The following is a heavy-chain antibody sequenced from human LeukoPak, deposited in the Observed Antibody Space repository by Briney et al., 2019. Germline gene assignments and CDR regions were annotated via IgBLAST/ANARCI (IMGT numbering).Heavy chain of an antibody. V-gene: IGHV4-59*01. CDR3: ARARNSSSSPGVNWFDP. J-gene: IGHJ5*02. CDR1: GGSISSYY. Sequence: KSSETLSLTCTVSGGSISSYYWSWIRQPPGKGLEWIGYIYYSGSTNYNPSLKSRVTISVDTSKNQFSLKLSSVTAADTAVYYCARARNSSSSPGVNWFDPWGQGTLVTVSS. D-gene: IGHD6-6*01. CDR2: IYYSGST.